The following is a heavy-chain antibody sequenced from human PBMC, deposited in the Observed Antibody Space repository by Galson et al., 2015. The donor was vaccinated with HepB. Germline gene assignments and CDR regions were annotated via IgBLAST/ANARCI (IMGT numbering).Heavy chain of an antibody. CDR1: GFTFSSYA. J-gene: IGHJ6*02. Sequence: SLRLSCAASGFTFSSYAMHWVRQAPGKGLEWVSVISYDGSNKYYADSVKGRFTISRDNSKNTLYLQMNSLRAEDTAVYYCARVMGCGSNSCYTGDFYYYGMDVWGQGTTVTVSS. D-gene: IGHD2-2*02. CDR2: ISYDGSNK. CDR3: ARVMGCGSNSCYTGDFYYYGMDV. V-gene: IGHV3-30-3*01.